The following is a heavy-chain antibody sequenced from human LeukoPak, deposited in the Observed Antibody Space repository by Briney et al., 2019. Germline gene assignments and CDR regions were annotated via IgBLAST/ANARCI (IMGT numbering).Heavy chain of an antibody. J-gene: IGHJ4*02. Sequence: GGSLRLSCAASGFTFSSYWMSWVRQAPGKGLEWVANIKQDGSEKYYVDSVKGRFTISRDNAKNSLYLQMNSLRAEDTAVYYCARASTYYDFWSGYYKPIYFDYWGQGTLVTVSS. CDR1: GFTFSSYW. V-gene: IGHV3-7*01. CDR3: ARASTYYDFWSGYYKPIYFDY. CDR2: IKQDGSEK. D-gene: IGHD3-3*01.